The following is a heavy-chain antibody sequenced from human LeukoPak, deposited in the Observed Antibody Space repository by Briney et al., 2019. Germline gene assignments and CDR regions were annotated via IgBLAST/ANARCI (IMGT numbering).Heavy chain of an antibody. CDR3: AKDRKVTRAGVFDY. V-gene: IGHV3-23*01. CDR1: GFTFSSYA. J-gene: IGHJ4*02. Sequence: LGGSRRLSGPASGFTFSSYAMSWVGQAPGKGLDWVSAISGSGGSTYYAAPVKGRFTTSRDNSKNTLYLQMNSLRAEDTAVYYCAKDRKVTRAGVFDYWGQGTLVTVSS. CDR2: ISGSGGST. D-gene: IGHD2-21*02.